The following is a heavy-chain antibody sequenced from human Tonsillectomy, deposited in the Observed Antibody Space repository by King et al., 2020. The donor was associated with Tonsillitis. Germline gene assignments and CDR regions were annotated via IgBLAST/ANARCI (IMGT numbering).Heavy chain of an antibody. CDR1: GGSISSGDYY. D-gene: IGHD2-21*02. CDR3: TRDQGMTSNY. CDR2: VIYRGIT. Sequence: QLQESGPGLVKPSQTLSLPCTVSGGSISSGDYYWSWIRQPPGKGLEWSGYVIYRGITSYNPSLASRVTISVDTSKYQFSLKLSSVTAADTAVYYCTRDQGMTSNYWGQGILVTVSS. J-gene: IGHJ4*02. V-gene: IGHV4-30-4*01.